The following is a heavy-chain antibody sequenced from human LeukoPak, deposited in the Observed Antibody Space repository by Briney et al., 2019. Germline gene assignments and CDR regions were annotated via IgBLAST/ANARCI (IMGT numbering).Heavy chain of an antibody. CDR3: ARGGIAARPWDHFDY. Sequence: SETLSLTCGVNGGSFSGYYWNWIRQTSGKGLEWIGEINHSGSTNYNPSLKRRVTISVDTSQKQFSLRLTSVTAADTAVYYCARGGIAARPWDHFDYWGQGTLVTVSS. J-gene: IGHJ4*02. D-gene: IGHD6-6*01. V-gene: IGHV4-34*01. CDR1: GGSFSGYY. CDR2: INHSGST.